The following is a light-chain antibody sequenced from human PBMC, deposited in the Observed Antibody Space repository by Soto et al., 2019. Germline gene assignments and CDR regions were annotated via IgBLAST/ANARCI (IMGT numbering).Light chain of an antibody. CDR3: LQDYSYPRT. CDR2: ATS. CDR1: QDIRTE. J-gene: IGKJ1*01. Sequence: AIQMTQSPSSLSASVGDRVTITCRASQDIRTELGWYQQKPGNAPKLLLYATSILQSGVPSRFSGIGSGTDFTLTISSLQPADFATYYCLQDYSYPRTFGQGTKVEIK. V-gene: IGKV1-6*01.